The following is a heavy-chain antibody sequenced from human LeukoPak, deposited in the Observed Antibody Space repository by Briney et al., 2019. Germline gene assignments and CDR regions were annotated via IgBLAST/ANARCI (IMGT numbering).Heavy chain of an antibody. V-gene: IGHV1-2*02. J-gene: IGHJ4*02. CDR2: INPNSGGT. CDR3: ARASGSYRENYFDY. Sequence: APLRVSCKASGYNLMDHALHWVRQAPGQGLEWMGWINPNSGGTNYAQKFQGRVTMTRDTSISTAYMELSRLRSDDTAVYYCARASGSYRENYFDYWGQGTLVTVSS. CDR1: GYNLMDHA. D-gene: IGHD1-26*01.